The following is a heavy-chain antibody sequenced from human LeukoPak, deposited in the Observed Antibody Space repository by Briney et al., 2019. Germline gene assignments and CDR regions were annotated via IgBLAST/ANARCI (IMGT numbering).Heavy chain of an antibody. J-gene: IGHJ4*02. Sequence: GASVKVSCKGSGYSFVDYYIHWVRQAPGQGLEWMGIINTNGGSTDYAPKFQGRASVTRDTSTRTVYLELSRLTSEDTAVYFCAREGMVTTGDFDFWGQGSLVTVSS. CDR1: GYSFVDYY. CDR3: AREGMVTTGDFDF. CDR2: INTNGGST. V-gene: IGHV1-46*01. D-gene: IGHD2-21*02.